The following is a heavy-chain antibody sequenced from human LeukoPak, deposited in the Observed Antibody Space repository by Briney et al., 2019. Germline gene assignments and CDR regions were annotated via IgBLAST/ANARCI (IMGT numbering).Heavy chain of an antibody. CDR2: ISWNSGSI. D-gene: IGHD6-19*01. CDR1: GFTFDDYA. Sequence: GRSLRLSCAASGFTFDDYAMYWVRQAPGKGLEWVSGISWNSGSIGYADSVKGRFTISRDNAKNSLYLQMNSLRAEDTALYYCAKGYSSGWLYFDYWGQGTLVTVSS. CDR3: AKGYSSGWLYFDY. J-gene: IGHJ4*02. V-gene: IGHV3-9*01.